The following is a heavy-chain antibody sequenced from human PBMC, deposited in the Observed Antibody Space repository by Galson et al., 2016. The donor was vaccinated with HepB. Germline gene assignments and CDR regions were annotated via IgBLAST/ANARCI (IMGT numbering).Heavy chain of an antibody. D-gene: IGHD3-3*01. CDR1: GGSIINYY. CDR3: ARSGYNKNYYYSMDV. V-gene: IGHV4-59*01. CDR2: IYYNGNT. Sequence: SETLSLTCTVSGGSIINYYWSWIRQPPGKGLEWIGYIYYNGNTNYNPSLKSRVTISIDTTENQFSLRLSSVTAADTAVYYCARSGYNKNYYYSMDVWGEGTTVTVSS. J-gene: IGHJ6*03.